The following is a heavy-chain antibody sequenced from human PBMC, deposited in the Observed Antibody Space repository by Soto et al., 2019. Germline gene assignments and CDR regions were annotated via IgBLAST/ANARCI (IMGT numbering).Heavy chain of an antibody. CDR2: IYYSGST. CDR3: AREDPYGGKIVY. V-gene: IGHV4-31*03. Sequence: PSETLSLTCTVSGGSISSGGYYWSWIRQHPGKGLEWIGYIYYSGSTYYNPSLKSRVTISVDTSKNQFSLKLSSVTAADTAVYYCAREDPYGGKIVYWGQGTLVTVSS. J-gene: IGHJ4*02. D-gene: IGHD4-17*01. CDR1: GGSISSGGYY.